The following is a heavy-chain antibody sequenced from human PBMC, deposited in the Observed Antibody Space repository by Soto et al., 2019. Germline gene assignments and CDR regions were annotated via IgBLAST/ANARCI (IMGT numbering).Heavy chain of an antibody. Sequence: GGSLRLSCAASGFTFSTSSMNWVRQAPGKGLEWIAYIRNGDNTKFYADSVKGRFTISRDNAKNSLYLQMNSLRAEDTALYYCAKSMGGTANGMDVWGQGTTVTVSS. CDR3: AKSMGGTANGMDV. CDR1: GFTFSTSS. D-gene: IGHD2-15*01. CDR2: IRNGDNTK. J-gene: IGHJ6*02. V-gene: IGHV3-48*04.